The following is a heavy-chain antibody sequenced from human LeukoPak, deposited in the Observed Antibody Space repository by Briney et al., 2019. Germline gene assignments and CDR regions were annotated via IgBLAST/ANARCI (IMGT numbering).Heavy chain of an antibody. CDR2: MKGDGSVK. CDR3: ARWDAYYTGGIGYSGDFAFDF. Sequence: PGGSLRLSCAAAGFTFSIYWMSWVRQAPGKGLEWVASMKGDGSVKHFVDSVEGRFTISRDNAKNSLYLQMNSLRAEDTAIYYCARWDAYYTGGIGYSGDFAFDFWGQGTLVTVSS. CDR1: GFTFSIYW. J-gene: IGHJ3*01. V-gene: IGHV3-7*01. D-gene: IGHD2-8*02.